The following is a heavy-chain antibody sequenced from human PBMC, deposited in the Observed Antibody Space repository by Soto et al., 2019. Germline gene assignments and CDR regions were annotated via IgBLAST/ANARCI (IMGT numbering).Heavy chain of an antibody. CDR3: AKAGGLGTVAVDY. CDR2: IYHSGST. CDR1: GGSISSSGYS. Sequence: QLQLQESGSGLVKPSQTLSLTCAVSGGSISSSGYSWSWIRQPPGKGLEWIGYIYHSGSTYYNPSLTSRVTIPVDRSTNQFALKLSSVTAADTAVYYCAKAGGLGTVAVDYWGQGTLVTVSS. V-gene: IGHV4-30-2*01. J-gene: IGHJ4*02. D-gene: IGHD6-19*01.